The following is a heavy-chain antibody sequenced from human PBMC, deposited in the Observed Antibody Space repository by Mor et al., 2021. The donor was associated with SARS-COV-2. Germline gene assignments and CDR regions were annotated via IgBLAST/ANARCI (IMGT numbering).Heavy chain of an antibody. CDR3: AGNFLGGFSYGLDY. D-gene: IGHD5-18*01. V-gene: IGHV1-2*06. CDR2: INPNSGDT. J-gene: IGHJ4*02. Sequence: GQGLEWMGRINPNSGDTNYAQKFQGRVTMTRDTSISTAYMELSRLRSDDTAVYYCAGNFLGGFSYGLDYWGQGALVTVSS.